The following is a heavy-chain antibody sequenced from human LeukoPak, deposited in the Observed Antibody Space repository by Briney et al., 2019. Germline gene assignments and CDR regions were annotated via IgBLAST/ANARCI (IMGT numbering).Heavy chain of an antibody. J-gene: IGHJ3*02. V-gene: IGHV3-21*04. CDR1: GFTFSSYW. CDR2: ISTSSSYI. D-gene: IGHD6-13*01. CDR3: ARGLGFLIGSIWYPDAFDI. Sequence: GGSLRLSCAVSGFTFSSYWMSWVRQAPGKGLEWVSFISTSSSYIYYADSVKGRFTISRDNAKNTLYLQMNSLRAEDTAVYYCARGLGFLIGSIWYPDAFDIWGQGTMVTVSS.